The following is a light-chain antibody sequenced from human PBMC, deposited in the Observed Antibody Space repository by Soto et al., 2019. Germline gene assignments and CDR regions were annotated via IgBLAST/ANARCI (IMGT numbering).Light chain of an antibody. Sequence: DIQMTQSPSSVSASVGDTVTITCRASHIISSWLAWYQQKPGKAPKLLIYAASRLQNGVPSRFSGSESGADFTLTISSLQPEDVATYFCLQTNNFPYTFGQGTKLEIK. V-gene: IGKV1-12*02. CDR2: AAS. CDR3: LQTNNFPYT. CDR1: HIISSW. J-gene: IGKJ2*01.